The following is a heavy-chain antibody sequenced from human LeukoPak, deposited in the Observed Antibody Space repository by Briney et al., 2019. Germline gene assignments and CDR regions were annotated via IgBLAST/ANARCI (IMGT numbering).Heavy chain of an antibody. D-gene: IGHD3-22*01. V-gene: IGHV3-23*01. Sequence: QPGGSLGLSCAASGFTFSSFAMSWVRQAPGKGLEWVSTISGSGGSTYYADSVKGRFTISRDNSKNTLYLQMNSLRAEDTAVYYCAKVFPYYDSSGRYFDYWGQGTLVTVSS. CDR1: GFTFSSFA. CDR2: ISGSGGST. J-gene: IGHJ4*02. CDR3: AKVFPYYDSSGRYFDY.